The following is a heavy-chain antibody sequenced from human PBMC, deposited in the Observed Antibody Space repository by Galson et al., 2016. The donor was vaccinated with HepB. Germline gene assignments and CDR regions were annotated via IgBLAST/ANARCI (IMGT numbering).Heavy chain of an antibody. CDR3: TSDSGYDYRDY. V-gene: IGHV3-15*01. J-gene: IGHJ4*02. D-gene: IGHD5-12*01. Sequence: SLRLSCAASGFTFSNAWMSWVRQAPGKGLEWVGHIKSKTNGGTTDYAAPVKGRFTISRDDSKNTLYLQMNSLKTEDTAVYYCTSDSGYDYRDYWGQGTLVTVSS. CDR2: IKSKTNGGTT. CDR1: GFTFSNAW.